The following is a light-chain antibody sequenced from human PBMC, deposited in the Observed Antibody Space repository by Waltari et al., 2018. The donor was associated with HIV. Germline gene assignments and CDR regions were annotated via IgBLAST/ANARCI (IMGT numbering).Light chain of an antibody. CDR1: SSDVGGYNY. V-gene: IGLV2-14*01. CDR2: EVS. J-gene: IGLJ3*02. CDR3: SSYTSSSTLV. Sequence: QSALTQPASVSGSPGQSITISCTGTSSDVGGYNYVSWYQQHPGKAPKLMIYEVSNRPSGLSNRVSGSKSGNTASLTISGLQAEDEADYYCSSYTSSSTLVFGGGTKLTVL.